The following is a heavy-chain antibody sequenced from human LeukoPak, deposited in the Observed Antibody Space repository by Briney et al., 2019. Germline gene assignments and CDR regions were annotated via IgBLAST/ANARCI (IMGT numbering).Heavy chain of an antibody. CDR3: ATAGNYRFDY. Sequence: HTGGSLRLSCAGSGFIFSSTWMHWVRHAPGEGLVWVSRINSDGSTINYADSVKGRLTISRDNAKNTLYLQMNSLRVEDTALYFCATAGNYRFDYWGQGTLATVSS. CDR1: GFIFSSTW. V-gene: IGHV3-74*01. CDR2: INSDGSTI. D-gene: IGHD1-7*01. J-gene: IGHJ4*02.